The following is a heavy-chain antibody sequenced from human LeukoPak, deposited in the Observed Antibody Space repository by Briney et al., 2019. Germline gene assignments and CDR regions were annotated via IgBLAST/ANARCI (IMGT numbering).Heavy chain of an antibody. CDR2: IYTSGST. Sequence: SQTLSLTCTVSGGSISTGSYYWNWIRQPAGKGLEWIGRIYTSGSTNYNPSLKSRVTLSVDTSKNQFSLKLNTVTAADTAVYYCARVARSMSSSSEDSWGQGTLVTVSS. V-gene: IGHV4-61*02. CDR1: GGSISTGSYY. CDR3: ARVARSMSSSSEDS. D-gene: IGHD6-13*01. J-gene: IGHJ4*02.